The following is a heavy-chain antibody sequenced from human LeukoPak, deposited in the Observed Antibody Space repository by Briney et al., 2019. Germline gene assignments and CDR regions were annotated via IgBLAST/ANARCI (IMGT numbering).Heavy chain of an antibody. V-gene: IGHV4-38-2*01. CDR3: ARAELPPPRYYYYMDV. Sequence: SETLSLTCAVSGYSISSGYYWGWIRQPPGKGLEWIGSIYHSGSTYYNPSLKSRVTISVDTSKNQFSLKLSSVTAADTAVYYCARAELPPPRYYYYMDVWGKGTTVTVSS. J-gene: IGHJ6*03. CDR2: IYHSGST. CDR1: GYSISSGYY. D-gene: IGHD1-26*01.